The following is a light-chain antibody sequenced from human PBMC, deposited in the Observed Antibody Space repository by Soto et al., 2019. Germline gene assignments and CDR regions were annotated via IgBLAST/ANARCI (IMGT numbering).Light chain of an antibody. CDR1: SSDVGNYDR. CDR2: EVT. V-gene: IGLV2-18*01. CDR3: SLYTSSSTVV. J-gene: IGLJ2*01. Sequence: QSVLTQPPSVSGSPGQSVTISCTGTSSDVGNYDRVSWYQQPPGTAPKLMIYEVTNRPSGVPDRFSGSKSGNTASLTISGLQAEDESDYYCSLYTSSSTVVFGGGPKVTVL.